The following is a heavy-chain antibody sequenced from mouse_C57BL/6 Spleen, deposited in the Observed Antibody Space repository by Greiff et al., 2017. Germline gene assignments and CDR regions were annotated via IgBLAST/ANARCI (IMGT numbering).Heavy chain of an antibody. D-gene: IGHD1-1*01. V-gene: IGHV1-76*01. J-gene: IGHJ2*01. Sequence: VQLQQSGAELVRPGASVKLSCKASGYTFTDYYINWVKQRPGQGLEWIARIYPGSGNTYYNEKFKGKATLTAEKSSSTAYMQLSSLTSEDSAVYFCARWAGYGSSYGYFDYWGQGTTLTVSS. CDR3: ARWAGYGSSYGYFDY. CDR1: GYTFTDYY. CDR2: IYPGSGNT.